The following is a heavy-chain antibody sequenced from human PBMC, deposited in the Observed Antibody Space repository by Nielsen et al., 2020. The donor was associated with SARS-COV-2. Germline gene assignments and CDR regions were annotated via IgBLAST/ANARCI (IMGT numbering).Heavy chain of an antibody. Sequence: SVTVSCKASGGTFSSYAISWVRQAPGQGPEWMGGIIPIFGTANYAQKFQGRVTITADESTSTAYMELSSLRSEDTAVYYCARAPRGLRYFDWLLYEGAFDIWGQGTMVTVSS. D-gene: IGHD3-9*01. CDR2: IIPIFGTA. CDR3: ARAPRGLRYFDWLLYEGAFDI. J-gene: IGHJ3*02. V-gene: IGHV1-69*13. CDR1: GGTFSSYA.